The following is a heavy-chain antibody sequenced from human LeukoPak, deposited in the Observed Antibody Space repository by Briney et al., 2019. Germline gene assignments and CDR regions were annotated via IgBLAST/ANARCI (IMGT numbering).Heavy chain of an antibody. CDR3: ARDLGDYGDYGPFDY. CDR1: GGSFSGYY. V-gene: IGHV4-34*01. D-gene: IGHD4-17*01. CDR2: INHSGST. Sequence: PSETLSLTCAVYGGSFSGYYWSWIRQPPGKGLEWIGEINHSGSTNYNPSLKSRVTISVDTSKNQFSLKLSSVTAADTAVYYCARDLGDYGDYGPFDYWGQGTLVTVSS. J-gene: IGHJ4*02.